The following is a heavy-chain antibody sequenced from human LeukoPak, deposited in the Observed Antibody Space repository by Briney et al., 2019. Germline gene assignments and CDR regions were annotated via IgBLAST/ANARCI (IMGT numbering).Heavy chain of an antibody. J-gene: IGHJ4*02. CDR1: GYTFTGYY. CDR2: INPNSGGT. Sequence: GASVKVSCKSSGYTFTGYYMHWVRQAPGQGLEWMGWINPNSGGTNYAQKFQGRVTMTRDTSISTAYMELSRLRSDDTAVYYCATSYVWGSYRPNPFDYWGQGTLVTVYS. CDR3: ATSYVWGSYRPNPFDY. D-gene: IGHD3-16*02. V-gene: IGHV1-2*02.